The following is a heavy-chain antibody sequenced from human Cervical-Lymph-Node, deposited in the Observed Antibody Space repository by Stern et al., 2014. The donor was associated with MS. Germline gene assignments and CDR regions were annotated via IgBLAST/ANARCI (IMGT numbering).Heavy chain of an antibody. CDR3: AREFNYDSSGYYFYY. V-gene: IGHV1-69*01. D-gene: IGHD3-22*01. CDR1: GGTFSTYA. J-gene: IGHJ4*02. CDR2: IVPIFGTA. Sequence: DQLVESGAEVKKPGSSVKVSCKASGGTFSTYAITWVRQAPGQGLEWMGGIVPIFGTANYAQKFQGRVTITADESTSTAYMELSSLRSEDTAVYYCAREFNYDSSGYYFYYWGQGTLVTVSS.